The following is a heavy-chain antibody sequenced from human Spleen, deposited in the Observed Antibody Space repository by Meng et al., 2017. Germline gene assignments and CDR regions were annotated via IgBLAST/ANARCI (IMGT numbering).Heavy chain of an antibody. J-gene: IGHJ4*02. CDR2: IKSKPDGETI. CDR1: GFTFSNAY. CDR3: SGHIDY. Sequence: VQLVELGGGLVKPGGSLLLSCEGSGFTFSNAYMTWVRQVPGKRLEWVGRIKSKPDGETIDYAAPVKGRFTISRDDSKNTVYLQMNSLKSEDTAVYYCSGHIDYWGQGTLVTVSS. V-gene: IGHV3-15*01. D-gene: IGHD5-12*01.